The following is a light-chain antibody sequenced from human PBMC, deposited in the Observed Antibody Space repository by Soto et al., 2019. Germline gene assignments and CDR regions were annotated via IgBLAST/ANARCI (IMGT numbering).Light chain of an antibody. J-gene: IGKJ4*01. Sequence: EIVMTQSPATLSVSPGDRATLSCRASQSVGSNLAWYQQKPGQAPRLLIYGASTRATSIPARFSGSGSGTEFTLTISSLQSEDFAVYYCQQYNNWPPLTFGGGTKVAIK. CDR3: QQYNNWPPLT. CDR1: QSVGSN. V-gene: IGKV3-15*01. CDR2: GAS.